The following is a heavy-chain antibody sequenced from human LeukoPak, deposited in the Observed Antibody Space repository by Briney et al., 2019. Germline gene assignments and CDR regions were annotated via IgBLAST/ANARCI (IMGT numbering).Heavy chain of an antibody. D-gene: IGHD3-3*01. CDR1: TFTFSNYA. V-gene: IGHV3-23*01. CDR3: AKDIHTIDAFGI. J-gene: IGHJ3*02. CDR2: ISGSGDST. Sequence: GGSLRLSCTASTFTFSNYAMSWVRQAPGKGLEWVSAISGSGDSTYYADSVKGRFTISRDTSNNTLYLQMKSLRAEDTAVYYCAKDIHTIDAFGIWGQGTMVTVSS.